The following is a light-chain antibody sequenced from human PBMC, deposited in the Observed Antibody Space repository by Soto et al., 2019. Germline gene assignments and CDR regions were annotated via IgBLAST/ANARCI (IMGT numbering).Light chain of an antibody. CDR2: ATS. CDR1: QNIRSY. J-gene: IGKJ1*01. CDR3: QQGYSSRWT. Sequence: DIQMTQSPSSLSASVGDRVTITCRASQNIRSYLNWYQQKPGKAPQLLIYATSSLQTGVPSRFSASGSGTEFSLVISDLQPEDSVTYYCQQGYSSRWTSGRGTKVEI. V-gene: IGKV1-39*01.